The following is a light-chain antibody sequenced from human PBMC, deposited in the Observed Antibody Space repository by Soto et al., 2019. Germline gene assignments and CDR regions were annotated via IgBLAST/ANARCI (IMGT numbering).Light chain of an antibody. Sequence: QSALTQPRSVSGSPGQSVTISCTGTSSDVGGYNYVSWYQQHPGKAPKLMIYDVSKRPSGVPDRFSGSKSGNTASLTISGLQAEDEDEYYCCSYAGSYTLVFGGGTKVTVL. CDR1: SSDVGGYNY. CDR2: DVS. J-gene: IGLJ3*02. V-gene: IGLV2-11*01. CDR3: CSYAGSYTLV.